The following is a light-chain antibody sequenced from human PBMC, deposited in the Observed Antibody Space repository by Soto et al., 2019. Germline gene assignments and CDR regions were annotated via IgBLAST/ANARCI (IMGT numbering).Light chain of an antibody. CDR2: SNS. Sequence: QSVVTQPPSASGTPGQRVVMSCSGSRVNIGGNIVNWYQHLPGTSPRLLIYSNSQRPSGVPDRFSGSKSGTSASLAISGRKSDDEADYYCAVCDDSLNGVQFGGGTKVTVL. V-gene: IGLV1-44*01. J-gene: IGLJ2*01. CDR3: AVCDDSLNGVQ. CDR1: RVNIGGNI.